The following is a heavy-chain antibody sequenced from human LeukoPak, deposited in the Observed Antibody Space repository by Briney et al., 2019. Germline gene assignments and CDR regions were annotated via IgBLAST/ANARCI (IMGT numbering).Heavy chain of an antibody. J-gene: IGHJ4*02. CDR3: AKIMFSGYYFDY. CDR2: ISGSGGRT. Sequence: AGGSLRLSCAASGFTFSSYAMSWVRQAPGKGLEWVSAISGSGGRTYYADSVKGRFTISRDNSKNTLYLQMNSLRAEDTAVYYCAKIMFSGYYFDYWGQGTLVTVSS. V-gene: IGHV3-23*01. D-gene: IGHD3/OR15-3a*01. CDR1: GFTFSSYA.